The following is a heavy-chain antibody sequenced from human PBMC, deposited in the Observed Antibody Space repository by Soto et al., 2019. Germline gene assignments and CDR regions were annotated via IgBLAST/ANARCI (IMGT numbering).Heavy chain of an antibody. CDR3: ARVELAVSLKYGMDV. V-gene: IGHV4-31*03. Sequence: PSETLSITCTVSVGSISSGGYYWSWILQHPGKGLEWIGYIYYSGSTYYNPSLKSRVTISVDTSKNQFSLKLSSVTAADTAVYYCARVELAVSLKYGMDVWGQGTTVTVSS. CDR1: VGSISSGGYY. J-gene: IGHJ6*02. CDR2: IYYSGST. D-gene: IGHD6-6*01.